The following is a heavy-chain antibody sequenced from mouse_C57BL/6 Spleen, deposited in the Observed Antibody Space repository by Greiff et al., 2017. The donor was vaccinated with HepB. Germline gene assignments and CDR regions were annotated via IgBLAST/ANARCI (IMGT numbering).Heavy chain of an antibody. CDR2: IYPGSGST. CDR3: ARFSGDGYYFDY. J-gene: IGHJ2*01. D-gene: IGHD2-3*01. CDR1: GYTFTSYW. Sequence: QVQLQQPGAELVKPGASVKMSCKASGYTFTSYWITWVKQRPGQGLEWIGDIYPGSGSTNYNEKFKSKATLTVDTSSRTAYMQLSSLTSEDSAVYYCARFSGDGYYFDYWGQGTTLTVSS. V-gene: IGHV1-55*01.